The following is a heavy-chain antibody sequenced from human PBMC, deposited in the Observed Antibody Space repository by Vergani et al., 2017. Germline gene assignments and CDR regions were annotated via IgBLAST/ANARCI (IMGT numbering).Heavy chain of an antibody. D-gene: IGHD3-10*01. J-gene: IGHJ4*02. CDR1: GFTFSSYS. CDR2: ISSSSSTI. V-gene: IGHV3-48*01. CDR3: ARDGTDYGSGSYYPSWYFDY. Sequence: EVHLVESGGGSVQPGGSLRLSCAASGFTFSSYSMNWVRQAPGKGLEWVSYISSSSSTIYYADSVKGRFTISRDNAKNSLYLQMNSLRAEDTAVYYCARDGTDYGSGSYYPSWYFDYWGQGTLVTVSS.